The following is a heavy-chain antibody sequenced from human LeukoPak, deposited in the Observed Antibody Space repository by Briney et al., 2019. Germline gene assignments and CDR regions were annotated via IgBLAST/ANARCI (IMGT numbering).Heavy chain of an antibody. CDR3: ARLYSYGFSAVDY. CDR1: GGSISSYY. D-gene: IGHD5-18*01. J-gene: IGHJ4*02. Sequence: SETLSLTCTVPGGSISSYYWSWIRQPPGKGLEWIGYIYYSGSTNYNPSLKSRVTISVDTSKNQFSLKLSSVTAADTAVYYCARLYSYGFSAVDYWGQGTLVTVSS. V-gene: IGHV4-59*08. CDR2: IYYSGST.